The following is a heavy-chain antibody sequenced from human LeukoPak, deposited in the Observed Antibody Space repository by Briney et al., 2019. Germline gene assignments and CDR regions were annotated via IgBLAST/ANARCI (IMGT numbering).Heavy chain of an antibody. CDR2: IYYSGST. CDR3: ARTSSGRIAAAGYYGMDV. CDR1: GGSISSGGYY. V-gene: IGHV4-31*03. J-gene: IGHJ6*02. D-gene: IGHD6-13*01. Sequence: SETLSLTCTASGGSISSGGYYWSWIRQHPGKGLEWIGYIYYSGSTYYNPSLKSRVTISVDTSKNQFSLKLSSVTAADTAVYYCARTSSGRIAAAGYYGMDVWGQGTTVTVSS.